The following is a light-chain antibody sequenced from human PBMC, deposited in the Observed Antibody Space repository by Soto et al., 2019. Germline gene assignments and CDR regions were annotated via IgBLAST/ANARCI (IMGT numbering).Light chain of an antibody. J-gene: IGKJ5*01. V-gene: IGKV3-20*01. CDR2: GAS. CDR3: QQYGSSPLLT. Sequence: EIGLTQSPGTLSSSPGERATLSCRASQSVTSNYLAWYQQKPGQAPRLLIYGASSRATGIPDRFSGSGSGTDFTLTISRLEPEDFAVYYCQQYGSSPLLTFGQGTLLEIK. CDR1: QSVTSNY.